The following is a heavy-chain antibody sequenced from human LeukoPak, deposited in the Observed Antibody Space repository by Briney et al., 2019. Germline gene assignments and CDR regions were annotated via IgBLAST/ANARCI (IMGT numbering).Heavy chain of an antibody. D-gene: IGHD5-12*01. CDR1: GFTFSSYS. Sequence: GGSLRLSCAASGFTFSSYSMNWVRQAPGKGLEWVSGISSSSSNIYYADSVKGRFTMSRDNAKNSLYLQMNSLRSEDTAVYYCARDGPPGEIRSGYDPNPYYYYYGMDVWGQGTTVTVSS. J-gene: IGHJ6*02. V-gene: IGHV3-21*04. CDR2: ISSSSSNI. CDR3: ARDGPPGEIRSGYDPNPYYYYYGMDV.